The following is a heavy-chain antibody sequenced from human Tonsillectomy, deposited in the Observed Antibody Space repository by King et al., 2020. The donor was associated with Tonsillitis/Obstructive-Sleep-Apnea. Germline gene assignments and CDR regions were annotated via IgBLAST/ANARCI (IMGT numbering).Heavy chain of an antibody. J-gene: IGHJ4*02. CDR3: ARGGILSAGAPDF. CDR2: SDPSDSYT. V-gene: IGHV5-10-1*01. D-gene: IGHD6-13*01. Sequence: QLVQSGVEVKKPGECLRISCKGSGYSFTSYGISWGRQMHGKGLEWMGRSDPSDSYTNYSPSFQGNVTISADKSISTAYLQWSSLKASDTAMYYCARGGILSAGAPDFWGQGTLVTVSS. CDR1: GYSFTSYG.